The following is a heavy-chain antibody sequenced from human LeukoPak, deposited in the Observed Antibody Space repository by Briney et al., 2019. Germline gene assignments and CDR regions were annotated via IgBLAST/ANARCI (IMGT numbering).Heavy chain of an antibody. Sequence: SETLSLTCTVSGGSISSYYWSWIRQPPGKGLEWIGYIYYSGSTNYNLSLKSRVTISVDTSKNQFSLKLSSVTAADTAVYYCARDRISGSPFVFDYWGQGTLVTVSS. V-gene: IGHV4-59*01. J-gene: IGHJ4*02. CDR2: IYYSGST. D-gene: IGHD1-26*01. CDR1: GGSISSYY. CDR3: ARDRISGSPFVFDY.